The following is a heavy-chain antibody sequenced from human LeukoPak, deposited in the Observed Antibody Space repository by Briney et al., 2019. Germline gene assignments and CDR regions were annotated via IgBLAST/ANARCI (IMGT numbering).Heavy chain of an antibody. CDR2: IKQDGSEK. V-gene: IGHV3-7*01. CDR1: GFTFSSYW. J-gene: IGHJ4*02. Sequence: GGSLRLSCAASGFTFSSYWMSWVRQAPGKGLEWVANIKQDGSEKYYVDSVKGRFTISRDNSKNTLYLQMNSLRAEDTAVYYCARGDRYYDSSNQFDYWGQGTLVTVSS. CDR3: ARGDRYYDSSNQFDY. D-gene: IGHD3-22*01.